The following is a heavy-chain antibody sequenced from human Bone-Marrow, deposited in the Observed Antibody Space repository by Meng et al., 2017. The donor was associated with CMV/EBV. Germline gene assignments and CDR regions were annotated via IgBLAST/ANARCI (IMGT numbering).Heavy chain of an antibody. Sequence: QVQLQESGPGLVKPSEPLSLTCTVSGDSITNNYWTWIRQPPGRRLEWIGYIYYTGNTNYNPSLQSRVTMSVDTSKNQFSQKLRSVTAADTAVYYCAREGGYDTFDYWGQGTLVTVSS. CDR2: IYYTGNT. CDR1: GDSITNNY. D-gene: IGHD3-22*01. J-gene: IGHJ4*02. CDR3: AREGGYDTFDY. V-gene: IGHV4-59*01.